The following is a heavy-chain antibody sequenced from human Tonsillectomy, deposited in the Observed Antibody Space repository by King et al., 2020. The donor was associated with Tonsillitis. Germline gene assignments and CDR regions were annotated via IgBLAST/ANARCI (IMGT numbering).Heavy chain of an antibody. CDR2: ISYDGSNK. V-gene: IGHV3-30*18. CDR3: AKDLGRGYYYYGMDV. D-gene: IGHD3-10*01. J-gene: IGHJ6*02. Sequence: VQLVESGGGVVQPGRSLRLSCAASGFTFSSYGMHWVRQAPGKGLEWVAVISYDGSNKYYADSVKGRFTNSRDNSKNTLYLQMNSLRAEDTAVYYCAKDLGRGYYYYGMDVWGQGTTVTVSS. CDR1: GFTFSSYG.